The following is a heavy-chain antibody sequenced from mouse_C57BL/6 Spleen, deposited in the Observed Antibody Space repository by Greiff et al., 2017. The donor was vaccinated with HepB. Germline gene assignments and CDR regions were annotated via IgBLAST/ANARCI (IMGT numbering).Heavy chain of an antibody. D-gene: IGHD1-1*01. J-gene: IGHJ1*03. V-gene: IGHV5-6*01. CDR1: GFTFSSYG. Sequence: EVQLVESGGDLVKPGGSLKLSCAASGFTFSSYGMSWVRQTPDKRLEWVATISSGGSYTYYPDSVKGRFTISNDNAKNTLYLQMSSLKSEDTAMYYCARRDRYYGSSYEVWYFDVWGTGTTVTVAS. CDR3: ARRDRYYGSSYEVWYFDV. CDR2: ISSGGSYT.